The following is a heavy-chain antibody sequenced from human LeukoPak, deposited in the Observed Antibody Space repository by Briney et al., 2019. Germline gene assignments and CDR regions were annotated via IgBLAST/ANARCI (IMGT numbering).Heavy chain of an antibody. CDR2: ISSSSSYI. V-gene: IGHV3-21*01. J-gene: IGHJ4*02. CDR3: ARLPMIVVDNNDY. Sequence: PGGSLRLSCAASGFTFSSYSMNWVRQAPGKGLEWVSSISSSSSYIYYADSVKGRFTISRDNAKNSLYLQMNSLRAEDTAVYYCARLPMIVVDNNDYWGQGTLVTVSS. CDR1: GFTFSSYS. D-gene: IGHD3-22*01.